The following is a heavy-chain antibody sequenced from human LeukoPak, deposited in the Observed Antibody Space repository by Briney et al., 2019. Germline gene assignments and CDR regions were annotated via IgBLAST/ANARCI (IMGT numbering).Heavy chain of an antibody. V-gene: IGHV3-23*01. D-gene: IGHD2-21*02. CDR1: GFTFSNSA. CDR3: CRVVVTDNTYYYYYMDV. CDR2: LSGSGITT. Sequence: GSLRLSCAASGFTFSNSAMSWVRQAPGKGLEWVSTLSGSGITTYYADSVKGRFTISRDNSKNTLYLQMNSLRAEDTAVYYCCRVVVTDNTYYYYYMDVWGKGSTVTVSS. J-gene: IGHJ6*03.